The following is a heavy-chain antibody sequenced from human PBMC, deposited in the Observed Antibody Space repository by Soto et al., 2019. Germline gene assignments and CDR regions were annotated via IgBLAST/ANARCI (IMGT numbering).Heavy chain of an antibody. CDR1: GFTFSSYA. V-gene: IGHV3-23*01. Sequence: EVQLLESGGGLVQPGGSLRLSCAASGFTFSSYAMNWVRQAPGKGLEWVSVISGSGGSTYYADSVKGRFTISRDTSKNTLYLQMNGLRAEDTAVYYCARRNYGSELDYWGQGTLVTVSS. CDR3: ARRNYGSELDY. J-gene: IGHJ4*02. CDR2: ISGSGGST. D-gene: IGHD3-10*01.